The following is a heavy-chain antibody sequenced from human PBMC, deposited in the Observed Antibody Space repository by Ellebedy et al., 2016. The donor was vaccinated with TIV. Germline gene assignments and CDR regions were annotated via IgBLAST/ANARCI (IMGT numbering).Heavy chain of an antibody. D-gene: IGHD4-17*01. CDR1: GGSISSYY. V-gene: IGHV4-59*01. CDR3: ARGADYGDYYFDY. CDR2: IYYSGST. Sequence: GSLRLXCTVSGGSISSYYWSWIRQPPGKGLEWMGYIYYSGSTNYNPSLKSRVTISVDMSKNQFSLKLSSVTAADTAVYYCARGADYGDYYFDYWGQGTLVTVSS. J-gene: IGHJ4*02.